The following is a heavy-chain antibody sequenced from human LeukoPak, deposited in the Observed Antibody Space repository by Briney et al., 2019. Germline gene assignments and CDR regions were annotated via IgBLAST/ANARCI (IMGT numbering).Heavy chain of an antibody. CDR2: IKSDGST. V-gene: IGHV3-74*01. D-gene: IGHD3-3*01. CDR1: GFTFSTYW. CDR3: ARAPSEIGGYYPEYFRH. J-gene: IGHJ1*01. Sequence: GGSLRLSCAASGFTFSTYWTHWVRQAPGKGLVWVSRIKSDGSTNYADSVKGRFTISRGNAKNTLSLQMNSLRPEDTGVYYCARAPSEIGGYYPEYFRHWGQGTLVTVSS.